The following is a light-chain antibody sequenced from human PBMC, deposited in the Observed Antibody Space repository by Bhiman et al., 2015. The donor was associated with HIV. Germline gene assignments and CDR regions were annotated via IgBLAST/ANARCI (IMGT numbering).Light chain of an antibody. Sequence: SYELTQPPSVSVSPGQTASITCSGDKLGDRYAHWYQQKPGQSPVLVIYQDNKRPSGIPERFSGSNSGNTATLTISGTQATDEADYYCSSYAGSNTAVFGGGTKLTVL. J-gene: IGLJ2*01. CDR1: KLGDRY. CDR3: SSYAGSNTAV. CDR2: QDN. V-gene: IGLV3-1*01.